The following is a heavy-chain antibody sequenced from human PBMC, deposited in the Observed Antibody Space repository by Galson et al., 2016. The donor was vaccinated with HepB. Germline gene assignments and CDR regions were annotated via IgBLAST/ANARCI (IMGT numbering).Heavy chain of an antibody. J-gene: IGHJ5*02. CDR3: ARQERWLVQLTS. D-gene: IGHD6-19*01. CDR1: GFTFSSSG. V-gene: IGHV3-30*03. CDR2: ISYDGSEK. Sequence: SLRLSCAASGFTFSSSGFHWVRQAPGQGLEWVSVISYDGSEKYYAESVRGRFITSRNNTRKSLSLQMDNLRTDDTAVYYSARQERWLVQLTSWGQGTLVTVSS.